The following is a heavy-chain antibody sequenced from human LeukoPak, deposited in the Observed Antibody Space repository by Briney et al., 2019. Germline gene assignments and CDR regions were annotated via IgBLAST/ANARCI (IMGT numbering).Heavy chain of an antibody. CDR3: ANDYRSGSFHDF. Sequence: GGSLRLSCAASGLAFSRYAMSGPREPTGKGLEGVSVISRRDNYTYYAVSVKGRFTISRDNSKNTLYLQMNTLRAEDTDVYYCANDYRSGSFHDFWGQGTLVTVSS. CDR1: GLAFSRYA. J-gene: IGHJ4*02. V-gene: IGHV3-23*01. D-gene: IGHD3-10*01. CDR2: ISRRDNYT.